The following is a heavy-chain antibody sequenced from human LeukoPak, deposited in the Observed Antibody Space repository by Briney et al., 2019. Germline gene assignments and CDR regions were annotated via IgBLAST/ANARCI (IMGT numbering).Heavy chain of an antibody. Sequence: GGSLRLSCAASGFTFDDYAMHWVRQAPGKGLEWVSGISWNSGSIGYADSVKGRFTISRDNAKNPLYLQMNSLRAEDTALYYCAKDRTGGFDYWGQGTLVTVSS. CDR2: ISWNSGSI. D-gene: IGHD1-1*01. CDR1: GFTFDDYA. V-gene: IGHV3-9*01. J-gene: IGHJ4*02. CDR3: AKDRTGGFDY.